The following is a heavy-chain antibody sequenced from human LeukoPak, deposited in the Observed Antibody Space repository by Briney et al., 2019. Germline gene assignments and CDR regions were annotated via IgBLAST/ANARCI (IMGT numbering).Heavy chain of an antibody. CDR1: GFTFATYT. CDR2: IRGSDASA. CDR3: AKLGRYQLPLDDY. D-gene: IGHD2-2*01. J-gene: IGHJ4*02. Sequence: GGSLRLSCAASGFTFATYTMSWVRQAPGKGLEWVSDIRGSDASAYYADSVKGRLTISRDNSKNTMYLQMNSLRAEDTAVYYCAKLGRYQLPLDDYWGQGTLVTVSS. V-gene: IGHV3-23*01.